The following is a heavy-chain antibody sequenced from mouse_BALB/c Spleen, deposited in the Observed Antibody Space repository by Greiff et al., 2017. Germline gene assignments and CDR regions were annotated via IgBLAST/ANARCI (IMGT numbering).Heavy chain of an antibody. V-gene: IGHV1-14*01. J-gene: IGHJ1*01. D-gene: IGHD1-1*01. CDR3: ARGITTVVARGWYFDV. Sequence: EVQLQQSGPELVKPGASVKMSCKASGYTFTSYVMHWVKQKPGQGLEWIGYINPYNDGTKYNEKFKGKATLTSDKSSSTAYMELSSLTSEDTAVYYCARGITTVVARGWYFDVWGAGTTVTVSS. CDR1: GYTFTSYV. CDR2: INPYNDGT.